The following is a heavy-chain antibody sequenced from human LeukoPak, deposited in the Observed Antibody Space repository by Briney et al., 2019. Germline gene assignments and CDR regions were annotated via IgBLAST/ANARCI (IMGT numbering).Heavy chain of an antibody. Sequence: QPGGSLRLSCAASGFTFSSYGMRWVRQAPGKGLEWVAFIRYDGSNKYYADSVKGRFTISRDNSKNTLYLQMNSLRAEDTAVYYCAKVAHYYGSGSYYEYYFDYWGQGTLVTVSS. D-gene: IGHD3-10*01. V-gene: IGHV3-30*02. J-gene: IGHJ4*02. CDR2: IRYDGSNK. CDR1: GFTFSSYG. CDR3: AKVAHYYGSGSYYEYYFDY.